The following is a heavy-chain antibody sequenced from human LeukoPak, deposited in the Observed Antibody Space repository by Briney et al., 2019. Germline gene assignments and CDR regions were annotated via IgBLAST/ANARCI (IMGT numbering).Heavy chain of an antibody. Sequence: GGSLRLSCAASGFTFSGYSMNWVRQAPGKGLEWVSAISSSGSYIYYADSVKGRFTISRDNSKNTVYLQMNSLRVEDTAVYYCARDPRTTGKSNYGMDVWGQGTTVTVSS. CDR3: ARDPRTTGKSNYGMDV. V-gene: IGHV3-21*04. CDR1: GFTFSGYS. J-gene: IGHJ6*02. D-gene: IGHD4-17*01. CDR2: ISSSGSYI.